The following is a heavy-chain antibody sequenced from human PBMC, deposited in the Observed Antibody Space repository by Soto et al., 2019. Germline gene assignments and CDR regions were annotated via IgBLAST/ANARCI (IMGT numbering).Heavy chain of an antibody. V-gene: IGHV4-34*01. D-gene: IGHD3-10*01. CDR3: ARRRYGSGSSFGFDY. J-gene: IGHJ4*02. CDR2: INHSGST. Sequence: PSETLSLTCAVYGGSFSGYYWTWIRQPPGTGLEWIGEINHSGSTNYNPSLKSRVTISVDTSKNQFSLKLSSVTAADTAVYYCARRRYGSGSSFGFDYWGQGTLVTVSS. CDR1: GGSFSGYY.